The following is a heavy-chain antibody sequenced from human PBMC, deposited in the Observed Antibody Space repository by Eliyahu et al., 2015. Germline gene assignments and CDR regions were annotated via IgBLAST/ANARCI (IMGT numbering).Heavy chain of an antibody. CDR3: ARDSYCSGGNCYFDAFDI. J-gene: IGHJ3*02. Sequence: QVQLQESGPGLVKPSETLSLTCTVSGGSISSDYWSWIRQPPGKGLEWIGYIYYSGSTNYNPSLKSRVTISVDTSKNQFSLKLSSVTAADTAVYYCARDSYCSGGNCYFDAFDIWGQGTMVTVSS. D-gene: IGHD2-15*01. V-gene: IGHV4-59*01. CDR2: IYYSGST. CDR1: GGSISSDY.